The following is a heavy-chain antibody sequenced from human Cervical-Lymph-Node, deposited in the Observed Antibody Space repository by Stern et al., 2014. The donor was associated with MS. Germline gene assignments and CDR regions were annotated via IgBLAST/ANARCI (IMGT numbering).Heavy chain of an antibody. V-gene: IGHV4-30-4*01. CDR1: GGSISSAEYY. CDR3: SRDADGYSLVFGY. J-gene: IGHJ4*02. D-gene: IGHD5-24*01. CDR2: IHNSGTT. Sequence: VQLVESGPGLVKPSQTLSLTCAVTGGSISSAEYYWSWIRQSPGKGLGWIGYIHNSGTTYYNPSLKSRVTISVDTSKNQFSLKLRSVTAADTAVYYCSRDADGYSLVFGYWGRGTLVTVSS.